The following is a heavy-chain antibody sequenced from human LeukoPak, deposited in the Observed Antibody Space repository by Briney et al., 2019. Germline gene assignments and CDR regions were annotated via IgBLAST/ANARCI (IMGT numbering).Heavy chain of an antibody. CDR1: GFTFTSYW. V-gene: IGHV3-74*01. CDR3: ATDLG. D-gene: IGHD4-17*01. Sequence: GGSLRLSCAASGFTFTSYWMHWVPQPPGKGLVWVSRVEHDGSRTAYADSVTGRFTISRDIARNMVYLRMNSLRAEDTAVYYCATDLGWGQGTLVTVSS. J-gene: IGHJ4*02. CDR2: VEHDGSRT.